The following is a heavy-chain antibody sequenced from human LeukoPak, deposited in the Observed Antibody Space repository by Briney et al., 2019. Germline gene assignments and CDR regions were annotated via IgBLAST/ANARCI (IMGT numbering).Heavy chain of an antibody. CDR2: IKEDGSET. V-gene: IGHV3-7*01. J-gene: IGHJ4*03. D-gene: IGHD4-11*01. CDR3: VTGQYRND. CDR1: GFIFGSFW. Sequence: PGGSLRDSRAGSGFIFGSFWMNWVRQAPGKGLEWVAHIKEDGSETYYVDSVKGRFTISRDNAKNSLYLQMSSLRADDTALYYCVTGQYRNDRGKGTLVTVSS.